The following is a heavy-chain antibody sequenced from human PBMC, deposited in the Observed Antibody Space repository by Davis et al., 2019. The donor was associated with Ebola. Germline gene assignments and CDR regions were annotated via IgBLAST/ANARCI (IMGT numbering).Heavy chain of an antibody. V-gene: IGHV3-30-3*01. CDR3: ARVSSSSWYGADY. CDR2: ISDDGSDK. D-gene: IGHD6-13*01. Sequence: GESLKISCAASGFTFSNYAIHWVRQAPGKGLEWVAVISDDGSDKFYADSVKGRFTISRDSSKNTLYLQMDSLRTEDTAVYYCARVSSSSWYGADYWGQGTLVTVSS. J-gene: IGHJ4*02. CDR1: GFTFSNYA.